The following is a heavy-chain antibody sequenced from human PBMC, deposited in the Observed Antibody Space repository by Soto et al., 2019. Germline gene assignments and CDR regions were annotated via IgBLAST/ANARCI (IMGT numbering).Heavy chain of an antibody. CDR2: ISSSSSTI. Sequence: GGSLRLSCAASGFTFSSYSMNWVRQAPGNGLEWVSYISSSSSTIYYADSVKGRFTISRDNAKNSLYLQMNSLRDEDTAVYYCARDLEGVGYCSSTSCHYYYGMDVWGQGTTVTVSS. J-gene: IGHJ6*02. CDR3: ARDLEGVGYCSSTSCHYYYGMDV. D-gene: IGHD2-2*01. V-gene: IGHV3-48*02. CDR1: GFTFSSYS.